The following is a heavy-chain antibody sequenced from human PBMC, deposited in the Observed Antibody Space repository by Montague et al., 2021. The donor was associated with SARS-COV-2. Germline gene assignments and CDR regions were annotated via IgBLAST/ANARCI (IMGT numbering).Heavy chain of an antibody. CDR2: INYSGRT. V-gene: IGHV4-34*01. J-gene: IGHJ2*01. CDR1: RGSFSNYY. CDR3: ARGTGGHITIFEVVIKYWYFDV. Sequence: SETLSPTCAVSRGSFSNYYWTWIRQSPGKGLEWIGEINYSGRTNYSPSLKSQATVLVDPSKNQFSLRLTSVTAADTAVYYCARGTGGHITIFEVVIKYWYFDVWGRGTPVT. D-gene: IGHD3-3*01.